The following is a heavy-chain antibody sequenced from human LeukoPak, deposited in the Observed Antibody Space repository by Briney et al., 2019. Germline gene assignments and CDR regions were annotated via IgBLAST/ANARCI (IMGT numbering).Heavy chain of an antibody. Sequence: GGSLRLSCTASGFTVSSNYMSWVRQAPGKGLEWVSVIYSGGSTYYADSLKGRFTISRDNSKNTLYLQMNSLRAEDTAVYYCAGTFGAAAGSFDYWGQGTLVTVSS. CDR3: AGTFGAAAGSFDY. CDR2: IYSGGST. J-gene: IGHJ4*02. CDR1: GFTVSSNY. D-gene: IGHD6-13*01. V-gene: IGHV3-53*01.